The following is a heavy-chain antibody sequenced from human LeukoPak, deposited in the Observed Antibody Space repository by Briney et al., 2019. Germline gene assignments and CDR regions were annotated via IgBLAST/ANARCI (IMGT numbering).Heavy chain of an antibody. CDR1: GYIFTGYY. J-gene: IGHJ4*02. D-gene: IGHD1-1*01. Sequence: GASVKVSCKASGYIFTGYYMHWVRQAPGQGLEWMGWINPNSGDTNYAQKFQGRVTMTRDTSINTAYMELSRLRSDDSAVYYRARAKRLPLDYWGQGALVTVSS. V-gene: IGHV1-2*02. CDR2: INPNSGDT. CDR3: ARAKRLPLDY.